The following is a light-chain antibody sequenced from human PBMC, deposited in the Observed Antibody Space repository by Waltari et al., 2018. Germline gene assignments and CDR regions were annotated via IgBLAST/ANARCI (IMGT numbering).Light chain of an antibody. CDR1: QSVLLSSNNKNY. Sequence: DFVMTQSPDSLAVSLGERATINCKSSQSVLLSSNNKNYLAGYQQKPGQPPKLLIYWASTRESGVPERFSGSGSGTDFTLTISSLQAEDVAVYYCQQYFSTPLTFGGGTKVEIK. J-gene: IGKJ4*01. CDR2: WAS. CDR3: QQYFSTPLT. V-gene: IGKV4-1*01.